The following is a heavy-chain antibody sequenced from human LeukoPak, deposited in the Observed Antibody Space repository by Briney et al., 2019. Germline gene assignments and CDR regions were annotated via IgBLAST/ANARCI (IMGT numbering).Heavy chain of an antibody. V-gene: IGHV1-69*13. CDR2: IIPIFGTA. CDR1: GYTFTSYG. J-gene: IGHJ6*03. D-gene: IGHD6-13*01. Sequence: GASVKVSCKASGYTFTSYGISWVRQAPGQGLEWMGGIIPIFGTANYAQKFQGRVTITADESTSTAYMELSSLRSEDTAVYYCARRVAAAGTMDVWGKGTTVTISS. CDR3: ARRVAAAGTMDV.